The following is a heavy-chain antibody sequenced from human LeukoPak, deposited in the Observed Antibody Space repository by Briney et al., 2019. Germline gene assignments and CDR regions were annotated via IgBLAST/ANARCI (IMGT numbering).Heavy chain of an antibody. V-gene: IGHV3-30-3*01. CDR3: ATEPLYYYGSGSYYSRDY. CDR1: GFTFSSNA. CDR2: ITYDGSNK. D-gene: IGHD3-10*01. J-gene: IGHJ4*02. Sequence: PGRSLRLSCAASGFTFSSNAMHWVRQAPGKGLEWVAVITYDGSNKYYADSVKGRFTISRDNSKNTLYLQMNSLRAEDTAVYYCATEPLYYYGSGSYYSRDYWGQGTLVTASS.